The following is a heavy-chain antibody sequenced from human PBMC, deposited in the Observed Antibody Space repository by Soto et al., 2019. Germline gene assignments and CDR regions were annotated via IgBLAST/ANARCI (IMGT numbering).Heavy chain of an antibody. CDR1: GFTFSSYS. Sequence: GGSLRLSCAASGFTFSSYSMNWVRQAPGKGLEWVSSISSSSSYIYYADSVKGRFTISRDNAKNSLYLQMNSLRAEDTAVYYCARDIPDSSGYLFDSWRQGTLVTVSS. D-gene: IGHD3-22*01. CDR3: ARDIPDSSGYLFDS. V-gene: IGHV3-21*01. J-gene: IGHJ4*02. CDR2: ISSSSSYI.